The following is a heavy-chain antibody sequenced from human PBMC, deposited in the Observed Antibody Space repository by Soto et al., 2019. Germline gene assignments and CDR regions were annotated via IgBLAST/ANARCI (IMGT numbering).Heavy chain of an antibody. V-gene: IGHV3-23*01. CDR2: ISGSGAGT. D-gene: IGHD2-21*01. J-gene: IGHJ4*02. CDR3: ARDLVAKPAY. CDR1: GLTFNNYA. Sequence: EVQLLESGGGLVQPGGSLRLSCAASGLTFNNYAMSWVRQAPGKGLEWVSLISGSGAGTYYADSVKGRFTISRDSSKNTLYLQMNSLRAEDTAVYYCARDLVAKPAYWGQGTLVTVSS.